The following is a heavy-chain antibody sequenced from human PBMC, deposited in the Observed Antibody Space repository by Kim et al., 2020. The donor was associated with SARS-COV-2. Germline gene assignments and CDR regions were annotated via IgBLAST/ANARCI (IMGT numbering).Heavy chain of an antibody. V-gene: IGHV7-4-1*02. Sequence: ASVKVSCKASGYTFTSYAMNWVRQAPGQGLDWMGWINTNTGNPTYAQGFTGRFVFSLDTSVSTAYLQISSLKAEDTAVYYCAREGEDYYDSSGYYFYWGQGTLVTVSS. CDR3: AREGEDYYDSSGYYFY. D-gene: IGHD3-22*01. J-gene: IGHJ4*02. CDR2: INTNTGNP. CDR1: GYTFTSYA.